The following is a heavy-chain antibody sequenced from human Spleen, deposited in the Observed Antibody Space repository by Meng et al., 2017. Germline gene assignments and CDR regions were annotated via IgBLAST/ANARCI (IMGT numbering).Heavy chain of an antibody. CDR3: ARVKSDCGGVMCYKGWFDP. CDR1: AGSIKSYN. D-gene: IGHD2-21*01. Sequence: HVQLQESGPGLVKPSETLSLSCTVSAGSIKSYNWSWMRHPPGKGLEWIGYIHFSGSTYYNPSLNSRITISVDMSRNQFSLRLTSVTSADMAVYYCARVKSDCGGVMCYKGWFDPWGQGTLVTVSS. J-gene: IGHJ5*02. V-gene: IGHV4-4*09. CDR2: IHFSGST.